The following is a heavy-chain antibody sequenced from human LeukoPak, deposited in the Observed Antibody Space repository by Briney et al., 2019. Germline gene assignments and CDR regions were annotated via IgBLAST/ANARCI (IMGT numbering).Heavy chain of an antibody. CDR2: ISGSGSTL. CDR3: ARDRGNSDPGDWFDS. Sequence: GGSLRLSCAASGFTFSDYYMSWIRQAPGKGLEWVSYISGSGSTLYYAASVRGRFTISRDNDKNSLFLKMNSLRAEDTAVYYCARDRGNSDPGDWFDSWGQGTLVTVSS. D-gene: IGHD4-23*01. J-gene: IGHJ5*01. V-gene: IGHV3-11*01. CDR1: GFTFSDYY.